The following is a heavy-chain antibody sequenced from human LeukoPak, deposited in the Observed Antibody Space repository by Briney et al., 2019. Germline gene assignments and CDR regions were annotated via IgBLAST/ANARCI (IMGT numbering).Heavy chain of an antibody. V-gene: IGHV5-51*01. Sequence: GAALQISCKGAGYSFTRHWIGWGRQMPGKGLEWMGIIYPGDSDTRYSPSFQGQVTISADKSISTAYLQWSSLTASDTAMYYCASRAGGNWAFDIWGQGTMVTVSS. D-gene: IGHD4-23*01. CDR1: GYSFTRHW. CDR3: ASRAGGNWAFDI. J-gene: IGHJ3*02. CDR2: IYPGDSDT.